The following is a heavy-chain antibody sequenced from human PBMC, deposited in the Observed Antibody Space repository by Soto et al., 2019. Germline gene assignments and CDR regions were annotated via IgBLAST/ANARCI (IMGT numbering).Heavy chain of an antibody. D-gene: IGHD6-13*01. J-gene: IGHJ2*01. CDR1: GFSFSNYA. CDR2: ISGSGDST. CDR3: AKYPPTADGESGYWYFDL. V-gene: IGHV3-23*01. Sequence: EVQLLESGGGLVQPGGSLRLSCAASGFSFSNYAMSWVRQTPGKGLEWVSSISGSGDSTLSADSVKGQFTISRDNSKNTLYLQMNSLRAEDAAVDYCAKYPPTADGESGYWYFDLWGRGTLVTVSS.